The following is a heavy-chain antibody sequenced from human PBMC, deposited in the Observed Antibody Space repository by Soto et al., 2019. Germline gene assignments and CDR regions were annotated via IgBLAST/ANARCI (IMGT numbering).Heavy chain of an antibody. Sequence: PSETLSLTCTVSGGSISSYYWSWIRQPPGKGLEWIGYIHYSGSTNYNPSLKSRVTISVDTSKNQFSLKLNFFTAADTAVYYCARHNYGSGSTYFDYWGQGTLVTVSS. CDR2: IHYSGST. J-gene: IGHJ4*02. D-gene: IGHD3-10*01. V-gene: IGHV4-59*08. CDR1: GGSISSYY. CDR3: ARHNYGSGSTYFDY.